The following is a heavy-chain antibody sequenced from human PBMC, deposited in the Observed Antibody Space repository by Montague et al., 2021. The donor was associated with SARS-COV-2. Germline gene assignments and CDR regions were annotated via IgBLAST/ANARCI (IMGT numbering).Heavy chain of an antibody. CDR2: ISYTAST. Sequence: SETLSLTCTVSGGSISSPDYYWGWIRQSPGKGLERIGSISYTASTYYNPSLRSRVSFSMDTSKNHFSLSLSSVTVADTAVYFCARQLPSYCATNKCYPYYLDGWGQGALVTVSS. CDR3: ARQLPSYCATNKCYPYYLDG. CDR1: GGSISSPDYY. V-gene: IGHV4-39*01. J-gene: IGHJ4*02. D-gene: IGHD2-8*01.